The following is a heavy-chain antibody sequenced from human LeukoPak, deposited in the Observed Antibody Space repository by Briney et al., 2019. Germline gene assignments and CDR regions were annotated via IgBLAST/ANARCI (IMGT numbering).Heavy chain of an antibody. V-gene: IGHV4-59*08. CDR1: GGSISSYY. J-gene: IGHJ4*02. Sequence: PSETLSLTCTVPGGSISSYYWSWIRQPPGKGLEWIGHIYYSGTTNYNPSLKSRVTISIDTSKNQFSLKLSSVTAADTAVYYCARHALYGEVDYWGQGTLVTVSS. CDR2: IYYSGTT. CDR3: ARHALYGEVDY. D-gene: IGHD4-17*01.